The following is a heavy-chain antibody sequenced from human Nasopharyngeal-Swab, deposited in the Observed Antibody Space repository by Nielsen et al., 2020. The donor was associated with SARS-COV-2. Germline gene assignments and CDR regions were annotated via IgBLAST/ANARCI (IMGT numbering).Heavy chain of an antibody. CDR2: ISSSSSYT. V-gene: IGHV3-11*06. Sequence: GESLKISCAASGFTFSDYYMSWIRQAPGTGLEWVSYISSSSSYTNYAASVKGRFTISRDNAKNSLYLQMNSLRAEDTAVYYCARGLGVVPAAISYYGMDVWGQGTTVTVSS. D-gene: IGHD2-2*01. CDR1: GFTFSDYY. CDR3: ARGLGVVPAAISYYGMDV. J-gene: IGHJ6*02.